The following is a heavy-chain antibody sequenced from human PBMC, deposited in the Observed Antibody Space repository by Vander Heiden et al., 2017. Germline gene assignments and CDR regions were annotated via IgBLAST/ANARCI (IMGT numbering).Heavy chain of an antibody. J-gene: IGHJ4*02. CDR1: GYTFSSYH. V-gene: IGHV1-46*04. CDR3: AREVPNGFYFDY. CDR2: LYVNGNT. D-gene: IGHD1-1*01. Sequence: QVQLVQSGAEVKKPGASVKLSCKASGYTFSSYHVHWVRQAPGQGLEWVGTLYVNGNTRYPQKLQGRLTMTRDTSTSTIYLEVRSLRSDDTAVYFCAREVPNGFYFDYWGQGTLVTVS.